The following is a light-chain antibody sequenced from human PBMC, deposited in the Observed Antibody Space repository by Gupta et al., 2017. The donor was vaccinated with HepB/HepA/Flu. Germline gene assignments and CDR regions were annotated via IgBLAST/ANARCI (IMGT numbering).Light chain of an antibody. Sequence: FVLTQPPSASGPPGQRVTISCSGRNSNIGSNLVSWYQQLPGTTPKLLIYSDNHRPSGVPERFSGSKYGTSASMASSGLQAEDEADYYCATWDGTLNILVFGGGTKLTVL. J-gene: IGLJ2*01. V-gene: IGLV1-44*01. CDR1: NSNIGSNL. CDR2: SDN. CDR3: ATWDGTLNILV.